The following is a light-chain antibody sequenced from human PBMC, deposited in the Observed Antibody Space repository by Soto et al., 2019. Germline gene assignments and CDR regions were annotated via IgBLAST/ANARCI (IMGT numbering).Light chain of an antibody. CDR2: GAS. Sequence: EVVLTQSPATMSLYPGEGATLSCRASQSVSTYLGWYQQKPGQAPRLLIYGASRRATGFPARFSGSGSGTDFTLTISSLQSEDFAVYYCQQYDNWPWTFGQGTKVDIK. J-gene: IGKJ1*01. V-gene: IGKV3-15*01. CDR1: QSVSTY. CDR3: QQYDNWPWT.